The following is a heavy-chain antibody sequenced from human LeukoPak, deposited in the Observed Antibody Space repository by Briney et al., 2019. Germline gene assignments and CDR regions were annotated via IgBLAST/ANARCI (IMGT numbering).Heavy chain of an antibody. Sequence: GGSLRLSCAASGLTFSSYSMNWVRQAPGKGLEWVSYISSSSSTIYYADSVKGRFTISRDNAKNSLYLQMNSLRAEDTAVYYCARVGIAAREYFDYWGQGTLVTVSS. CDR2: ISSSSSTI. CDR3: ARVGIAAREYFDY. D-gene: IGHD6-13*01. CDR1: GLTFSSYS. V-gene: IGHV3-48*04. J-gene: IGHJ4*02.